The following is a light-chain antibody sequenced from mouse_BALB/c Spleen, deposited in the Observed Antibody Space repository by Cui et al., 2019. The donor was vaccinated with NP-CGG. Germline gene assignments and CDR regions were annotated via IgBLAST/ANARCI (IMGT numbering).Light chain of an antibody. Sequence: HAVVTYESALTTSPGETVTLTCRSSTGAVTTSNYANWVQERPDHLFTGLIGGTNNRAPGVPARFSGSLIGDKAALTITGAQTEDEAIYFCALWYSNHWVFGGGTKLTVL. J-gene: IGLJ1*01. CDR1: TGAVTTSNY. CDR3: ALWYSNHWV. V-gene: IGLV1*01. CDR2: GTN.